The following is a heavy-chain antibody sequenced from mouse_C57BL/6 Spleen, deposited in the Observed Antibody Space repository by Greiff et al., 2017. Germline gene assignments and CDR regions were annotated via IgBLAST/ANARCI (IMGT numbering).Heavy chain of an antibody. D-gene: IGHD3-2*02. V-gene: IGHV5-4*01. Sequence: EVQVVESGGGLVKPGGSLKLSCAASGFTFSSYAMSWVRQTPEKRLEWVATISDGGSYTYYPDNVKGRFTISRDNAKNNLYLQMSHLKSEDTAMYYCARDLDSSGYWFAYWGQGTLVTVSA. J-gene: IGHJ3*01. CDR3: ARDLDSSGYWFAY. CDR2: ISDGGSYT. CDR1: GFTFSSYA.